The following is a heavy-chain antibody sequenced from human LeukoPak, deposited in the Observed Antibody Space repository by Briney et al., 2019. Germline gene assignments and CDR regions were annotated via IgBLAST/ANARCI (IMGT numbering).Heavy chain of an antibody. J-gene: IGHJ2*01. CDR2: IYPNGIT. V-gene: IGHV4-4*08. Sequence: SETLSLTCTVPGGSIFSYYWNWIRQPPGKGREWIGYIYPNGITSYNPSLRSRGTTSIATSKNQFSLRLRSVTAADTAIYYCARRAYYDTSGYYPTSGYFDLWGRGTLVTVSS. D-gene: IGHD3-22*01. CDR1: GGSIFSYY. CDR3: ARRAYYDTSGYYPTSGYFDL.